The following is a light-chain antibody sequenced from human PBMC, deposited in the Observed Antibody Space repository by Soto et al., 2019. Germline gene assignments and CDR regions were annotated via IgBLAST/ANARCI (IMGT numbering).Light chain of an antibody. CDR2: NNN. J-gene: IGLJ2*01. CDR1: SSNIGSST. CDR3: ASWDDSLNGRV. V-gene: IGLV1-44*01. Sequence: QSVLTQPPSASGTPGQRVTISCSGGSSNIGSSTVNWYQQLPGTATRLLIYNNNQRPSGVPDRFSGSKSGTSASLAISGLQSEDGADYYCASWDDSLNGRVFGGGTKLTVL.